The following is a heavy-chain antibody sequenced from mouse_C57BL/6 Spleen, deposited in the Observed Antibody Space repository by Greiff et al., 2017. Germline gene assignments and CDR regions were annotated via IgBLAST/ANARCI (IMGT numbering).Heavy chain of an antibody. CDR2: IRFKSDNYAT. D-gene: IGHD2-13*01. CDR1: GFTFSNYW. V-gene: IGHV6-3*01. Sequence: EVKLEESGGGLVQPGGSMKLSCVASGFTFSNYWMNWVRQSPETGLEWVAQIRFKSDNYATHYAASVKWRFTISRDNSKSCVYLQMNNFRAEDTAMYYCTGEVPHCDGGIFDYWGQGTTLTVSA. J-gene: IGHJ2*01. CDR3: TGEVPHCDGGIFDY.